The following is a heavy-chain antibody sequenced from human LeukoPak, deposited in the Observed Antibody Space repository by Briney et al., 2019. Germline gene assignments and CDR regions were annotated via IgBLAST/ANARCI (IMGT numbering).Heavy chain of an antibody. CDR1: GFTFSSYS. Sequence: GGSLRLSCAASGFTFSSYSMNWVRQAPGKGLEWVSYISSSSSTKYYADSVKGRFTISRDNAKNSLYLQMNSLRAEDTAVYYCARDTIEDSRGSYYGYYYYYMDVWGKGTTVTVSS. V-gene: IGHV3-48*01. CDR3: ARDTIEDSRGSYYGYYYYYMDV. CDR2: ISSSSSTK. J-gene: IGHJ6*03. D-gene: IGHD1-26*01.